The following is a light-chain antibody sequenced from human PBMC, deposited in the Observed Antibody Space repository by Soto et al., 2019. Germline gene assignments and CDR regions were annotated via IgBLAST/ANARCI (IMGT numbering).Light chain of an antibody. CDR3: QQCGAQSLT. CDR1: QDISNY. CDR2: DAS. V-gene: IGKV1-33*01. Sequence: DIQMTQSPSSLSSSVGDRVTITCQASQDISNYLNWYQQKPGKAPKLLIYDASNLETVVPSRFSGRGYGTDLTFTISRLQPDDIATYYCQQCGAQSLTFGKGTTVDIK. J-gene: IGKJ1*01.